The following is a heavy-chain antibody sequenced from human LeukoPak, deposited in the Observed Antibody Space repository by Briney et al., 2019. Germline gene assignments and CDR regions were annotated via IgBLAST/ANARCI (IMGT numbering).Heavy chain of an antibody. CDR3: ARGLVVAGGFDY. V-gene: IGHV1-18*01. CDR1: GYTFTSYG. Sequence: ASVKVSCKASGYTFTSYGINWVRQAPGQGLEWMGWISAYNGNTNYAQNLQGRVTMTTDTSTSTAYMELRSLRSGDTALYYCARGLVVAGGFDYWGQGTLVSVSS. D-gene: IGHD2-15*01. J-gene: IGHJ4*02. CDR2: ISAYNGNT.